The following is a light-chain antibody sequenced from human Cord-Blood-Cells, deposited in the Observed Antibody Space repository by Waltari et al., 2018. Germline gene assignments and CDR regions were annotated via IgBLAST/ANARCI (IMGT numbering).Light chain of an antibody. CDR1: QSISSY. V-gene: IGKV1-39*01. J-gene: IGKJ4*01. CDR3: QQSYSTPLT. Sequence: DIQMTQSPSSLSASVGDRVTITCRASQSISSYLNWYQQKPGKAPKLLIYAASSLQSGVPSRFSGSGSGTDFTLTISSRQPEDVATYYGQQSYSTPLTFGGGTKVEIK. CDR2: AAS.